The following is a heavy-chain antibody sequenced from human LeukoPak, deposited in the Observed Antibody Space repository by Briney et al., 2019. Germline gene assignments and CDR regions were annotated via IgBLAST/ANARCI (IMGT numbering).Heavy chain of an antibody. CDR2: ISSSGST. CDR1: GDSISSGDYY. CDR3: ATSYANWNAGTYDY. V-gene: IGHV4-61*02. Sequence: SQTLSLTCTVSGDSISSGDYYWSWIRQPAGKGLEWIGRISSSGSTNYNPSLKSRVTISVDTSKNQFSLKLSSVTAADTAVYYCATSYANWNAGTYDYWGQGTLVTVSS. J-gene: IGHJ4*02. D-gene: IGHD1-1*01.